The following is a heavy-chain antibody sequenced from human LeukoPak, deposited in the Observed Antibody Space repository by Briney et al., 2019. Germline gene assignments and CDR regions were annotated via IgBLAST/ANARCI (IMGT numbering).Heavy chain of an antibody. D-gene: IGHD2-2*01. J-gene: IGHJ6*03. CDR3: ANPFYGTSLYYMDV. CDR2: ISYDGSNK. V-gene: IGHV3-30*18. Sequence: PGGSLRLSCAASGFTFSSYGMHWVRQAPGKGLEWVAVISYDGSNKYYADSVKGRFTISRDNSKNTLYLQMNSLRAEDTAVYYCANPFYGTSLYYMDVWGKGTTVTVSS. CDR1: GFTFSSYG.